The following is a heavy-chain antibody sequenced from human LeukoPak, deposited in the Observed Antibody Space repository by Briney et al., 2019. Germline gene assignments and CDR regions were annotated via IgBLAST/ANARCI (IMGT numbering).Heavy chain of an antibody. CDR1: GFTFSSYA. D-gene: IGHD2-2*01. CDR3: AKEGDIVVVPAGFDY. CDR2: ISYDGSNK. J-gene: IGHJ4*02. Sequence: GGSLRLSCAASGFTFSSYAMHWVRQAPGKGLEWVAVISYDGSNKYYADSVKGRFTISRDNSKNTLYLQMNSLRAEDTAVYYCAKEGDIVVVPAGFDYWGQGTLVTVSS. V-gene: IGHV3-30-3*01.